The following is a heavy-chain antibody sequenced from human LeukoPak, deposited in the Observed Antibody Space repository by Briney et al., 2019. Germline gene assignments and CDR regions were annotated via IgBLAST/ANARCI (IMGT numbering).Heavy chain of an antibody. D-gene: IGHD6-19*01. Sequence: SETLSLTCSVSGGSLFLSYYYWGWVRQPPGKALEWIVSVYYSGTTSSNPSLKTRVPISEDMSKNEFSLRLRSVTAADTAMYYCAGGTLYSGWSYYFDDWGQGNQVTVSS. J-gene: IGHJ4*02. CDR2: VYYSGTT. V-gene: IGHV4-39*07. CDR1: GGSLFLSYYY. CDR3: AGGTLYSGWSYYFDD.